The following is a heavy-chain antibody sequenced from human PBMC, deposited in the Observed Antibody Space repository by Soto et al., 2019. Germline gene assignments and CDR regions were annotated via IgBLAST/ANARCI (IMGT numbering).Heavy chain of an antibody. CDR3: AKDPRAYYYDSSGYGRGYFDL. CDR2: ISGSGGST. V-gene: IGHV3-23*04. Sequence: EVQLVESGGGLVQPVGSLRLSCAASGFTFSSNWMHWVRRVPGRGLVWVSAISGSGGSTYYADSVKGRFTISRDNSKNTLYLQMNSLRAEDTAVYYCAKDPRAYYYDSSGYGRGYFDLWGRGTLVTVSS. J-gene: IGHJ2*01. CDR1: GFTFSSNW. D-gene: IGHD3-22*01.